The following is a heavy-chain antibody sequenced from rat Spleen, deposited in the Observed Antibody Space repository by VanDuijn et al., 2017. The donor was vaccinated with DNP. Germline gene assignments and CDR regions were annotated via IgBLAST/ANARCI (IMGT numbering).Heavy chain of an antibody. D-gene: IGHD1-12*02. V-gene: IGHV5-19*01. CDR2: ITPNGGST. Sequence: EVQLVESGGGLVQPGGSLKLSCAASGFNFRNYGMHWIRQAPTKGLEWVASITPNGGSTYYRDSVKGRFTISRDNAKSTLYLQMNSLRSEDMATYYCVRPDYYFGSYPFFWGPGTMVTVSS. CDR3: VRPDYYFGSYPFF. CDR1: GFNFRNYG. J-gene: IGHJ1*01.